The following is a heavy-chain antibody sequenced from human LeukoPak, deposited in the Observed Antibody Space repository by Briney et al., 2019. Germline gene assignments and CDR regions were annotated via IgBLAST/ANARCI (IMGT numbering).Heavy chain of an antibody. Sequence: GGSLRLSCVASGFTFNSYGMHWVRQAPGKGLEWMAVIPYDGSNKYYADPVKGRFTISRDNAKNTLYLQMNSLRAEDTAVYYCAREVPAAIDYWGQGTLVTVSS. CDR1: GFTFNSYG. J-gene: IGHJ4*02. D-gene: IGHD2-2*01. CDR3: AREVPAAIDY. V-gene: IGHV3-30*03. CDR2: IPYDGSNK.